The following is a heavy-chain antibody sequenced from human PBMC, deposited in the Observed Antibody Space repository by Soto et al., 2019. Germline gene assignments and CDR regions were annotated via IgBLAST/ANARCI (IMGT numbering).Heavy chain of an antibody. J-gene: IGHJ5*02. V-gene: IGHV1-3*01. CDR1: GYTFTSYA. Sequence: GASVKVSCKASGYTFTSYAMHWVRQAPGQRLEWMGWINAGNGNTKYSQKFQGRVTITRDTSASTAYMELSSLRSEDTAVYYCARSDFWSGYYNDNWSDPWGQGTLVTVSS. CDR3: ARSDFWSGYYNDNWSDP. D-gene: IGHD3-3*01. CDR2: INAGNGNT.